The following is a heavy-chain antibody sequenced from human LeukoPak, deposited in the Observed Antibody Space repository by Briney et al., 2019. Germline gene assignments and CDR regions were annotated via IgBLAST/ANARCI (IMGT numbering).Heavy chain of an antibody. V-gene: IGHV4-39*07. D-gene: IGHD6-13*01. CDR2: IYYSGST. J-gene: IGHJ4*02. CDR1: GGSISSSSYY. Sequence: SETLSLTCTVSGGSISSSSYYWGWIRQPPGKGLEWIGSIYYSGSTYYNPSLKSRVTISVDTSKNQFSLKMSSVTAADTAVYYCARDSRGIAADGGWGQGTLVTVSP. CDR3: ARDSRGIAADGG.